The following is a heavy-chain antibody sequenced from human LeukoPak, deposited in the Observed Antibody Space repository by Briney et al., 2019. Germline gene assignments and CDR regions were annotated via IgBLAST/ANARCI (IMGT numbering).Heavy chain of an antibody. CDR3: TTVYSGYGAW. CDR1: GCSISSGYY. J-gene: IGHJ4*02. CDR2: ISGSGGST. D-gene: IGHD5-12*01. V-gene: IGHV3-23*01. Sequence: PSETLSLTCTVSGCSISSGYYWSWVRQAPGKGLEWVSAISGSGGSTYYADSVKGRFTISRDNSKNTLYLQMNSLKTEDTAVYYCTTVYSGYGAWWGQGTLVTVSS.